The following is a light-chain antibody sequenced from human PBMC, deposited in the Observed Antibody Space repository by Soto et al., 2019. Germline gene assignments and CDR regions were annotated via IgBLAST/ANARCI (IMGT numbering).Light chain of an antibody. V-gene: IGKV1-5*03. J-gene: IGKJ4*01. CDR3: QRYDNYCT. CDR2: KAS. Sequence: DTQMTQSPSTLSGSVGDRVTITCRASQTISSWLAWYQQKPGKAPKLLIYKASTLKSGFPSRFSGSGSGTEFTLTSSSLQPDDFATYYCQRYDNYCTFGGGTKVDIK. CDR1: QTISSW.